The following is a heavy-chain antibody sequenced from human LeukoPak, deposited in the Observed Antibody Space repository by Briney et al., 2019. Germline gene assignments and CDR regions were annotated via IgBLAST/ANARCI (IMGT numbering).Heavy chain of an antibody. Sequence: GASVTVSCKASGYTFTSYGISWVRQAPGQGLEWMGWISAYNGNTNYAQKLQGRVTMTTDTSTSTAYMELRSLRSDDTAVYYCARLMVRGVIITSDAFDIWGQGTMVTVSS. D-gene: IGHD3-10*01. CDR1: GYTFTSYG. CDR2: ISAYNGNT. V-gene: IGHV1-18*01. CDR3: ARLMVRGVIITSDAFDI. J-gene: IGHJ3*02.